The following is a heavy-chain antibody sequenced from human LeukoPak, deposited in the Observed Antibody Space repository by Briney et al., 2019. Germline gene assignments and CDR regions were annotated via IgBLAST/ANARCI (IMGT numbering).Heavy chain of an antibody. CDR2: ISRNSGSM. J-gene: IGHJ4*02. V-gene: IGHV3-9*01. D-gene: IGHD1-26*01. CDR1: GFAFDDCA. CDR3: AKGWELLSAFDS. Sequence: GGSLRLSCAGTGFAFDDCAMHWVRQAPGKGLEGVSGISRNSGSMGYADSVKGRFTISRDNGKKSLYLQMNSLRSENTALYYCAKGWELLSAFDSWGQGTLVTVSS.